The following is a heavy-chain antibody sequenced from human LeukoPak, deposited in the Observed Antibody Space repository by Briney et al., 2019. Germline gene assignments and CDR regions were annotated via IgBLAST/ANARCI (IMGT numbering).Heavy chain of an antibody. CDR2: ISAYNGNT. CDR1: GYTFTSYG. D-gene: IGHD4-17*01. J-gene: IGHJ6*02. CDR3: ARLVYRFGDYDLRPYYYYGMDV. Sequence: VASVTVSCTASGYTFTSYGISWVRQAPGQGLEWMGWISAYNGNTNYAQKLQGRVTMTTDTSTSTAYMELRSLRSDDTAVYYCARLVYRFGDYDLRPYYYYGMDVWGQGTTVTVSS. V-gene: IGHV1-18*01.